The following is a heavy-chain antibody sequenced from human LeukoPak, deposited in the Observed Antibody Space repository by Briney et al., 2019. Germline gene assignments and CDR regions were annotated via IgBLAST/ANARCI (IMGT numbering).Heavy chain of an antibody. V-gene: IGHV4-61*02. CDR1: GDSISSGSYY. CDR3: ASKARDFWSDHNHYYYYYYTDV. CDR2: IYSSGRT. D-gene: IGHD3-3*01. J-gene: IGHJ6*03. Sequence: SETLSLTCTVSGDSISSGSYYWSWIRQPAGEGLEWIGRIYSSGRTHYSPSLKSRVAISVDTSKNRFSLRLSSVTAADTAVYYCASKARDFWSDHNHYYYYYYTDVWGKGTTVTVSS.